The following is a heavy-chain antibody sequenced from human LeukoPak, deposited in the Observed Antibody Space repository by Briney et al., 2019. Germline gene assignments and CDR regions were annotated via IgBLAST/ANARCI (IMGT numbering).Heavy chain of an antibody. V-gene: IGHV3-21*01. D-gene: IGHD4-23*01. CDR2: ISSSSSYI. J-gene: IGHJ6*03. Sequence: PGGSLRLSCAASGFTFSSYSMNWVRQAPGKGLEWVSSISSSSSYIYYADSVKGRLTISRDNAKNLLYLQMNSLRAEDTAVYYCARGTSGYGGNPQGLVYMDVWGKGTTVTVSS. CDR3: ARGTSGYGGNPQGLVYMDV. CDR1: GFTFSSYS.